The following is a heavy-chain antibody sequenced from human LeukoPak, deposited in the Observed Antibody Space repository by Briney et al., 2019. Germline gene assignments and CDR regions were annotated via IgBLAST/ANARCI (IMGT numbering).Heavy chain of an antibody. V-gene: IGHV1-46*01. D-gene: IGHD2-21*02. J-gene: IGHJ4*02. CDR1: GYTFTSYY. CDR2: INPSGGST. CDR3: ARQVKIVVVTATFDY. Sequence: WASVKVSCKASGYTFTSYYMHWVRQAPGQGLEWMGIINPSGGSTSYAQKFQGRVTMTRDTSTSTVYMELSSLRSEDTAVYYCARQVKIVVVTATFDYWGQGTLVTVSS.